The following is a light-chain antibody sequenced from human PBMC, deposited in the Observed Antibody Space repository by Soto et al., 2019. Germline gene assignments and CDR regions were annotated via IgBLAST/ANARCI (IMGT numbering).Light chain of an antibody. V-gene: IGLV2-14*01. CDR2: EVS. CDR3: YSYINTGIFYV. Sequence: QSVLTQPASVSGSPGQSITISCTGTSTDVDNYNYVSWYQQHPGKAPKLMIYEVSNRPSGVSNRFSGSKSGNTASLTISGLQAEDEADYYCYSYINTGIFYVFGSGTKVTVL. CDR1: STDVDNYNY. J-gene: IGLJ1*01.